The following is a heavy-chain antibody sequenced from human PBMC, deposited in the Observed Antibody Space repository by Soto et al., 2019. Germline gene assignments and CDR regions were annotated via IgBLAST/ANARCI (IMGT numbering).Heavy chain of an antibody. V-gene: IGHV3-15*07. CDR3: TTVWADNPPDGY. CDR1: GFIFNSAW. J-gene: IGHJ4*02. CDR2: IKRNNDGGTT. D-gene: IGHD3-10*01. Sequence: EVQLVESGGGLIKPGESLRLSCAGSGFIFNSAWMNWFRQAPGKGLERVGRIKRNNDGGTTDYAANVKGRFTISRNDSTNTVYVQMNSLRREDRAVYYCTTVWADNPPDGYWGQGTLVTVSS.